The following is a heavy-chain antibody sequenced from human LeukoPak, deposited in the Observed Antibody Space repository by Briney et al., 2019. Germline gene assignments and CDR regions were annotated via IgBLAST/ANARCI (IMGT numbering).Heavy chain of an antibody. D-gene: IGHD3-16*01. V-gene: IGHV3-15*07. CDR2: VKNRGDGRTT. CDR3: TTGYYGGLDY. J-gene: IGHJ4*02. Sequence: PGGSLRLSCVVSTFTKAWMNWVRQAPGKGLEWVGRVKNRGDGRTTDYAAPVKGRFTISRDDSKRTVYLQMKRLKTEDTAVYFCTTGYYGGLDYWGQGTLVTVAS. CDR1: TFTKAW.